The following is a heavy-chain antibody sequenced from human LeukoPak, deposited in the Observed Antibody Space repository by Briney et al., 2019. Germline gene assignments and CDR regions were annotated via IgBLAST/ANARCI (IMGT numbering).Heavy chain of an antibody. D-gene: IGHD3-9*01. J-gene: IGHJ6*03. CDR2: ISSSSSYI. CDR3: ARPVDNYYYYYYMDV. CDR1: GFTFSSYS. V-gene: IGHV3-21*01. Sequence: GGSLRLSCAASGFTFSSYSMNWVRQAPGKGLEWVSSISSSSSYIYYADSVKGRFTISRDNAKNSLYLQMNSLGAGDTAVYYCARPVDNYYYYYYMDVWGKGTTVTVTS.